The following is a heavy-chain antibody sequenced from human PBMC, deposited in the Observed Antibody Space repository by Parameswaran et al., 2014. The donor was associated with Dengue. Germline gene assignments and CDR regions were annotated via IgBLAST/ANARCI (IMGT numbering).Heavy chain of an antibody. Sequence: VRQAPGKGLEWMGRIDPSDSYSDYSPSFQGHVTISADKSISTAYLQWSSLKASDTAIYYCVRQASITSYYYGMDVWGQGTTVTVSS. D-gene: IGHD1-14*01. CDR2: IDPSDSYS. J-gene: IGHJ6*02. CDR3: VRQASITSYYYGMDV. V-gene: IGHV5-10-1*01.